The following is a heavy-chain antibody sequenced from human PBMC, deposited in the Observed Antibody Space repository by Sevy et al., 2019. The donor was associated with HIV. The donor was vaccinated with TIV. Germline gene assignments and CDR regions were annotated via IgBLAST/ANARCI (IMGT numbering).Heavy chain of an antibody. CDR3: ASLRGGYYPDY. J-gene: IGHJ4*02. Sequence: GGSLRLSCAVSGFTVSSNYMSWVRQAPGKGLEWVSVIYSGGNTNYADSVKGRFTISRDNSKNTLYLQMNSLRAEDTAVYYCASLRGGYYPDYWGQRTLVTVSS. V-gene: IGHV3-53*01. CDR2: IYSGGNT. D-gene: IGHD3-22*01. CDR1: GFTVSSNY.